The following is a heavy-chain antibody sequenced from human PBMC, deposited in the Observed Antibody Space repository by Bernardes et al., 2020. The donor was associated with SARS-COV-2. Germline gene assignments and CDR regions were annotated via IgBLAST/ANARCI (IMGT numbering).Heavy chain of an antibody. CDR2: IWYDGSNK. CDR1: GFTFSSYG. Sequence: GGSLRLSCAASGFTFSSYGMHWVRQAPGKGLEWVAVIWYDGSNKYYADSVKGRFTISRDNSKNTLYLQMNSLRAEDTAVYYCAREYCSSTSCYVDPWGQGTLVTVSS. V-gene: IGHV3-33*01. J-gene: IGHJ5*02. D-gene: IGHD2-2*01. CDR3: AREYCSSTSCYVDP.